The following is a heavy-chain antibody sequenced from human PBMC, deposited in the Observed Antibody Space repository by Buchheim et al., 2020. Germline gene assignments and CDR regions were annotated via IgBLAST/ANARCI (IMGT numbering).Heavy chain of an antibody. D-gene: IGHD6-6*01. CDR1: GFTFSSYA. CDR3: ARDREGLSSSSFGSGAIDAFDI. J-gene: IGHJ3*02. V-gene: IGHV3-30-3*01. CDR2: ISYDGSNK. Sequence: QVQLVESGGGVVQPGRSLRLSCAASGFTFSSYAMHWVRQAPGKGLEWVAVISYDGSNKYYADSVKGRFTISRDNSKNTLYLQMNSLRAEDTAVYYCARDREGLSSSSFGSGAIDAFDIWGQGT.